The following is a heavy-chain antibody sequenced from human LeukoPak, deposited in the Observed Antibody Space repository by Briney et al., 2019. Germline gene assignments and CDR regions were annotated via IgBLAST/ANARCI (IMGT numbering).Heavy chain of an antibody. CDR1: EFTFNNYA. V-gene: IGHV3-23*01. CDR3: AKDLKPKVTTVLFDY. D-gene: IGHD4-11*01. J-gene: IGHJ4*02. CDR2: ISGSSGST. Sequence: GGSLRLSCAASEFTFNNYATSWVRQAPGKGLEWVSTISGSSGSTYYADSVKGRFTISRDNSKNTLYLQMNSLRAEDTAVYYCAKDLKPKVTTVLFDYWGQGTLVTVSS.